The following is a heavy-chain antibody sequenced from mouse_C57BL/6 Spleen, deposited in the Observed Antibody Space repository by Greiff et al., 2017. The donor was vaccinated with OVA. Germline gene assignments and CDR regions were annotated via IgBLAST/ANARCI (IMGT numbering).Heavy chain of an antibody. J-gene: IGHJ4*01. CDR3: ARSRYYYGSSYAMDY. D-gene: IGHD1-1*01. Sequence: QVQLQQPGTELVKPGASVKLSCKASGYTFTSYWMHWVKQRPGQGLEWIGNINPSNGGTNYNEKFKSKATLTVDKSSITAYLQLSSLTYEDSAVYYGARSRYYYGSSYAMDYWGQGTSVTVSS. CDR2: INPSNGGT. CDR1: GYTFTSYW. V-gene: IGHV1-53*01.